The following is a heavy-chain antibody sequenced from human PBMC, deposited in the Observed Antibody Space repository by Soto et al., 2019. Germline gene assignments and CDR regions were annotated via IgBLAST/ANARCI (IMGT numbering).Heavy chain of an antibody. CDR1: GFTFTTYA. D-gene: IGHD2-15*01. CDR3: ARDQCFGGGRSCYYFDF. J-gene: IGHJ4*02. Sequence: QVQLVESGGGVVQPGRSLRLSCAASGFTFTTYAIHWVRQAPGKGLEWVAVISNDGRGKYYADSVKGRFTISRHNSKNTLYLQMNSLRSDDTAVYYCARDQCFGGGRSCYYFDFWGQGTLVTVSS. V-gene: IGHV3-30*04. CDR2: ISNDGRGK.